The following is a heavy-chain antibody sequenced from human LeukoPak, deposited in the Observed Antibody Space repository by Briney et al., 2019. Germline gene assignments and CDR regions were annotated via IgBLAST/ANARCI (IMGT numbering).Heavy chain of an antibody. D-gene: IGHD3-22*01. CDR1: GFTFSSYG. CDR3: AKDHYYYDSSGYYYCDY. CDR2: ISYDGNNR. V-gene: IGHV3-30*18. J-gene: IGHJ4*02. Sequence: GGSLRLSCAASGFTFSSYGMHWVRQAPGKGLEWVAVISYDGNNRYYADSVKGRFTISRDNSKNTLYLQMNSLRAEDTAVYFCAKDHYYYDSSGYYYCDYWGQGTLVTVS.